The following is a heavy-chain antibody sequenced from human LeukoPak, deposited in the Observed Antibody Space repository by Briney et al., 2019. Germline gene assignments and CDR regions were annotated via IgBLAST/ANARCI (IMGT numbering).Heavy chain of an antibody. D-gene: IGHD2-2*01. J-gene: IGHJ3*02. CDR3: ARVMYCSSTSCPDAFDI. CDR1: GYTFTGYY. Sequence: ASVKVSCKASGYTFTGYYMHWVRQAPGQGLEWMGWINPNSGGTNYAQKFQGRVTITRDTSISTAYMELSRLRSDDTAVYYCARVMYCSSTSCPDAFDIWGQGTMVTVSS. V-gene: IGHV1-2*02. CDR2: INPNSGGT.